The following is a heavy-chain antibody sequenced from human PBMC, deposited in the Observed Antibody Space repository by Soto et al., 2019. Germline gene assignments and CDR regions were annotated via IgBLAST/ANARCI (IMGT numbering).Heavy chain of an antibody. Sequence: ASVKVSCKASGYTFTSYAMHWVRQAPGQRLEWMGWINAGNVNTKYSQKFQGRVTITRDTSASTAYMELSSLRSEDTAVYYCAREFSGVGWYFDLWGRGTLVTVSS. CDR2: INAGNVNT. CDR3: AREFSGVGWYFDL. CDR1: GYTFTSYA. J-gene: IGHJ2*01. V-gene: IGHV1-3*01. D-gene: IGHD1-26*01.